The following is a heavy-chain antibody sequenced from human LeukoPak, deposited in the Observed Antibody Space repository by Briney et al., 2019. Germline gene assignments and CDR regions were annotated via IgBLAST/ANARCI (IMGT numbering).Heavy chain of an antibody. CDR1: GFTFDDYA. J-gene: IGHJ6*02. CDR3: AKGYCSSTSCYYYYGMDV. V-gene: IGHV3-9*01. Sequence: GRSLRLSCAASGFTFDDYAMHWVRQAPGKGLEWVSGISWNSGSIGYADSVKGRFTISRDNAKNSLYLQMNSLRAEDTALYYCAKGYCSSTSCYYYYGMDVWGQGTTVTVSS. D-gene: IGHD2-2*01. CDR2: ISWNSGSI.